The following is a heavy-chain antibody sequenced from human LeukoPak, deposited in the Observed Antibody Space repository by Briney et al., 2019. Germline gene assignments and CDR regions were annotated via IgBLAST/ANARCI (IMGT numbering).Heavy chain of an antibody. D-gene: IGHD6-13*01. Sequence: QPGGSLRLSCAASGFTFSSYAMNWVRQAPGKGLEWVSTISDSGGDTYYADSVKGRFTISRDNSKNTLYLQMNSLRIEDTAVYYCAKDQVGRIADDYWGQGTLVTVSS. J-gene: IGHJ4*02. CDR3: AKDQVGRIADDY. CDR1: GFTFSSYA. CDR2: ISDSGGDT. V-gene: IGHV3-23*01.